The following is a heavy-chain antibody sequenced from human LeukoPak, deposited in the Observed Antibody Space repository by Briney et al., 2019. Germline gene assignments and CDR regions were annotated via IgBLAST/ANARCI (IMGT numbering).Heavy chain of an antibody. V-gene: IGHV1-69*05. J-gene: IGHJ4*02. D-gene: IGHD1-26*01. CDR2: IIPIFGTA. CDR3: AREFSWVYFDY. Sequence: ASVKVSCKASGGTSSSYATSWVRQAPGQGLEWMGRIIPIFGTANYAQKFQGRVTITTDESTSTAYMELSSLRSEDTAVYYCAREFSWVYFDYWGQGTLVTVSS. CDR1: GGTSSSYA.